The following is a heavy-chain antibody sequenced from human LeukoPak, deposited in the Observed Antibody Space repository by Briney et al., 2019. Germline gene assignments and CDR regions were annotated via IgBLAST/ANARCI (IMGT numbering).Heavy chain of an antibody. J-gene: IGHJ4*02. CDR1: GFSFSSYW. D-gene: IGHD3-3*01. V-gene: IGHV3-74*01. Sequence: GGSLRLSCAASGFSFSSYWMHWVRHAPGKGLEWVSRINSDGSSTTYADSVKGRSSISRDNAKNTLYLHMSSLRAEDTGVYYCARAVRAHPPADFWGQGTLVTVSS. CDR3: ARAVRAHPPADF. CDR2: INSDGSST.